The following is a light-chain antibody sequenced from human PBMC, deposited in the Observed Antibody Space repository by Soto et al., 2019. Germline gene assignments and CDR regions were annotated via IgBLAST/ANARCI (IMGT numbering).Light chain of an antibody. Sequence: QSALTQPPSASGTPGQRVTISCSGSSSNIGSNTVNWYQQLPGTAPKLLIYSNNQRPSGVPDRCSGSKSGTSASLAISGLQSEDEADYYCAAWDDSLNGWVFGGGTQLTVL. CDR2: SNN. V-gene: IGLV1-44*01. CDR1: SSNIGSNT. CDR3: AAWDDSLNGWV. J-gene: IGLJ3*02.